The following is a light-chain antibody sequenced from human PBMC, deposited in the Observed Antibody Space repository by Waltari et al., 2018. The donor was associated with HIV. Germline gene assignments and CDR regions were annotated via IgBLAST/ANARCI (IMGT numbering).Light chain of an antibody. CDR2: KAS. CDR3: QQYNTYRT. V-gene: IGKV1-5*03. CDR1: QSISSW. J-gene: IGKJ1*01. Sequence: DIQMTQSPSTLSASVGDRVTITCRASQSISSWLAWYQQKPGKAPKLLIYKASSLESGVPSRFSGSGPGTEFTLTISSLQPDDFATYFCQQYNTYRTFGQGTKVEIK.